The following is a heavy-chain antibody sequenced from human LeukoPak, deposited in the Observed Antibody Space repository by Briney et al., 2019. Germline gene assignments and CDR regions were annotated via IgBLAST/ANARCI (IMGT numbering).Heavy chain of an antibody. Sequence: SETLSLTCTVSTGYITSYYWSWIRHPPGKGLEWIGYVYLTGSTNYNPSLKSRVTISTDTSKNQVSLNLSSLTAADTAVYYCARGQWELPGAYWGPGTLVTVSS. CDR1: TGYITSYY. CDR2: VYLTGST. D-gene: IGHD1-26*01. V-gene: IGHV4-59*01. CDR3: ARGQWELPGAY. J-gene: IGHJ4*02.